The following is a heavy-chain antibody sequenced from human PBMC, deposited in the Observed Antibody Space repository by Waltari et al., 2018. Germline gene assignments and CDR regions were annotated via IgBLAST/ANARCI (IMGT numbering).Heavy chain of an antibody. Sequence: QVQLVQSGAEVKKPGASAQVPCKGSGYTLTELYMHWVRQDPGKGLEWMGGFDPEDGETIYAQKFQGRVTMTEDTSTDTAYMELSSLRSEDTAVYYCATGDRVPAAPSYGMDVWGQGTTVTVSS. CDR3: ATGDRVPAAPSYGMDV. J-gene: IGHJ6*02. D-gene: IGHD2-2*01. CDR2: FDPEDGET. CDR1: GYTLTELY. V-gene: IGHV1-24*01.